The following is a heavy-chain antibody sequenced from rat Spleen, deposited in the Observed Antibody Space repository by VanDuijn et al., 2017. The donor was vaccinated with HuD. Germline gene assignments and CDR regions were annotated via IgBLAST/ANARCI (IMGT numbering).Heavy chain of an antibody. J-gene: IGHJ2*01. Sequence: EVQLVESGGGLVQPGGSLKLSCAASGFTYNDYVMAWVRQAPAKGLEWVATISTGGGDTYYRDSVRGRFTISRDNAKNTLYLQMDSLRSEDTATYYCAKDKGEYNNLFDYWGQGVMVTVTS. CDR1: GFTYNDYV. CDR2: ISTGGGDT. CDR3: AKDKGEYNNLFDY. V-gene: IGHV5S13*01. D-gene: IGHD1-10*01.